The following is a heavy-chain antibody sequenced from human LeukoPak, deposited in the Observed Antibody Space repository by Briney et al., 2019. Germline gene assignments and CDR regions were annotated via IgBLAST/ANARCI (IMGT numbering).Heavy chain of an antibody. CDR1: GFIFSNYA. CDR3: AKEVSGWYVEYYYYGMDV. D-gene: IGHD6-19*01. Sequence: GGSLRLSCAASGFIFSNYAMSWVRQAPGKGLEWVSTIDYSGAYTYYADSVKGRFSIYRDNAKNSLYLQMNSLRAEDTALYYCAKEVSGWYVEYYYYGMDVWGQGTTVTVSS. CDR2: IDYSGAYT. J-gene: IGHJ6*02. V-gene: IGHV3-23*01.